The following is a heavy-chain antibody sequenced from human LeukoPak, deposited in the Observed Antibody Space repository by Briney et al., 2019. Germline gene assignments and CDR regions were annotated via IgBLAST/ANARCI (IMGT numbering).Heavy chain of an antibody. V-gene: IGHV5-51*01. D-gene: IGHD1-26*01. CDR2: IYRGDSDT. CDR3: ARHEWERTGVDY. Sequence: GESLKISCKGSGYTFTNYWIAWVRQMPGKGLGWMGIIYRGDSDTRYSPSFQGQVTISADKSISTAYLQWSSLKASDTAIAYCARHEWERTGVDYWGQGTLVTVSP. CDR1: GYTFTNYW. J-gene: IGHJ4*02.